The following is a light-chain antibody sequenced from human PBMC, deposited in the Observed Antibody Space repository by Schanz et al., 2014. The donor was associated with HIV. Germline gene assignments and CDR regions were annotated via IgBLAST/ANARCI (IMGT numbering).Light chain of an antibody. CDR3: CSYAGSYTWV. V-gene: IGLV2-11*01. CDR2: DVT. CDR1: NSDIGAYNY. J-gene: IGLJ3*02. Sequence: QSALTQPASVSGSPGQSIAISCTGTNSDIGAYNYVSWYQQHPDKAPKLIIYDVTERPSGVPDRLSGSKSGNTASLTISGLQAEDEAVYYCCSYAGSYTWVFSGGTKLTVL.